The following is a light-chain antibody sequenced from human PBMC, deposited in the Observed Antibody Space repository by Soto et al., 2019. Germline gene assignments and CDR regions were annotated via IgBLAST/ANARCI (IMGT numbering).Light chain of an antibody. V-gene: IGKV1-39*01. Sequence: DIQMTQSPSSLSASVGDRVTITCRASQSISSYLNWYQQKPGKAPKLLIYAASSLQSGVPSRFSGSGSGTDFTLTISSLQPDDFATYYCQQYNSYLWTFGQGTKVDIK. CDR1: QSISSY. J-gene: IGKJ1*01. CDR3: QQYNSYLWT. CDR2: AAS.